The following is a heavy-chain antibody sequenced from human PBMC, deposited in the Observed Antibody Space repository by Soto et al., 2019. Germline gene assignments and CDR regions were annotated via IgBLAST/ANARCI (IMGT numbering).Heavy chain of an antibody. CDR3: ANPSAGFVYDSFDV. D-gene: IGHD3-9*01. Sequence: EVHLLQSGGGLVQPGGSLKLACAASGFNFNNYAMTWVRQTPGKGLEWVSSVTGSGGATYYADSVKGRFTISRDNSKNMLFLQMNGLSAEDTALYYCANPSAGFVYDSFDVWGQGTVVTVSS. J-gene: IGHJ3*01. CDR1: GFNFNNYA. CDR2: VTGSGGAT. V-gene: IGHV3-23*01.